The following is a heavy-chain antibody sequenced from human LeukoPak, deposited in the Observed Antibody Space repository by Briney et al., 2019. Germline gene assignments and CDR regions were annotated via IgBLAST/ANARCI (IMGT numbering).Heavy chain of an antibody. CDR1: GFTFSSYE. CDR3: ARDPPRYYYDSSGPYAFDI. J-gene: IGHJ3*02. Sequence: PGGSLRLSCAASGFTFSSYEMNWDRQDPRKGMEWDSYISSSGSTIYYAGSVKGRFTISRDNAKNSLYLQMNSLRAEDTAVYYCARDPPRYYYDSSGPYAFDIWGQGTVVTVSS. D-gene: IGHD3-22*01. V-gene: IGHV3-48*03. CDR2: ISSSGSTI.